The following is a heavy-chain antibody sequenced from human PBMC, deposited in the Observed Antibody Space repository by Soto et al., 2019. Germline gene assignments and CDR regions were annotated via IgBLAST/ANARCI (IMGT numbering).Heavy chain of an antibody. CDR1: GGSISSSSYY. Sequence: QLQLQESGPGLVKPSETLSLTCTVSGGSISSSSYYWGWIRQPPGKGLEWIGSIYYSGSTYYNPSLKSRVTISVDTSKNQFSLKLSSVTAADTAVYYCARREIVPAAKGTFDYWGQGTLVTVSS. CDR3: ARREIVPAAKGTFDY. CDR2: IYYSGST. J-gene: IGHJ4*02. V-gene: IGHV4-39*01. D-gene: IGHD2-2*01.